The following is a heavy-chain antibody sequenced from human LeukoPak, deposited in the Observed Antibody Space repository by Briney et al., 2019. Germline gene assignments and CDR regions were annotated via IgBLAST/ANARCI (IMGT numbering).Heavy chain of an antibody. CDR1: GFTFGSYA. V-gene: IGHV3-23*01. J-gene: IGHJ4*02. CDR3: ASMHGYYDGSGYCDQ. Sequence: GGSLRLSCAASGFTFGSYAMSWVRQAPGKGLEWVSFISPGGDRTSNADSVEGRFTISRDNHRNTLYLQMNSLRVEDTAIYDCASMHGYYDGSGYCDQWGQGTLVTVSS. CDR2: ISPGGDRT. D-gene: IGHD3-22*01.